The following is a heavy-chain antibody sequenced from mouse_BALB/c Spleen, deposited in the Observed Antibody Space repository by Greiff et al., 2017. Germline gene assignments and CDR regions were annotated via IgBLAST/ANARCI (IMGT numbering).Heavy chain of an antibody. CDR3: KAGYYGSSYGFAY. Sequence: VQLQQSGAELVRSGASVKLSCTASGFNIKDYYMYWVKQRPEQGLEWIGWIDPENGDTEYAPKFQGKATMTADTSSNTAYLQLSSLTSEDTAVYYCKAGYYGSSYGFAYWGQGTLVTVSA. V-gene: IGHV14-4*02. J-gene: IGHJ3*01. CDR1: GFNIKDYY. D-gene: IGHD1-1*01. CDR2: IDPENGDT.